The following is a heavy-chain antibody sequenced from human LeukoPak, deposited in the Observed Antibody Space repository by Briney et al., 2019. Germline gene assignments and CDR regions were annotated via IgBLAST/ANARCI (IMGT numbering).Heavy chain of an antibody. J-gene: IGHJ2*01. CDR1: GGSINNYY. CDR2: VFVTGST. Sequence: SETLSLTCSVPGGSINNYYWSWIRQPAGKGLEWIGRVFVTGSTNYNPSVKSRVTISVDKSKNQFSLKLNSVTAADTAVYYCARYGRGGAAWYFDLWGRGTLVTVSS. CDR3: ARYGRGGAAWYFDL. D-gene: IGHD3-10*01. V-gene: IGHV4-4*07.